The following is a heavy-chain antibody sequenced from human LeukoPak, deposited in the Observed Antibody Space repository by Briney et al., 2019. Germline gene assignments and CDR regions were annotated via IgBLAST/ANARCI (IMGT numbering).Heavy chain of an antibody. Sequence: ASETLSLTCTVSGGSISSYYWGWIRQPPGKGLEWIGYIYYSGSTNYNPSLKSRVTISVDTSKNQFSLKLSSVTAADTAVYYCARVDSSGYYYAFDYWGQGTLVTVSS. CDR3: ARVDSSGYYYAFDY. V-gene: IGHV4-59*01. CDR2: IYYSGST. J-gene: IGHJ4*02. D-gene: IGHD3-22*01. CDR1: GGSISSYY.